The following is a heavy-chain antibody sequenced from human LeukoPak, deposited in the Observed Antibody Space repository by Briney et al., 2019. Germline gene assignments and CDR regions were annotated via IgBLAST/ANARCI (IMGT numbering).Heavy chain of an antibody. CDR1: GFTFSSYA. J-gene: IGHJ4*02. Sequence: GRSLRLSCAASGFTFSSYAMHWVRQAPGKGLEWVAVISYDGSNKYYADSVKGRFTISRDNSKNTLYLQMNSLRAEDTAVYYCAKDSDYWGQGTLVTVSS. CDR3: AKDSDY. CDR2: ISYDGSNK. V-gene: IGHV3-30-3*01.